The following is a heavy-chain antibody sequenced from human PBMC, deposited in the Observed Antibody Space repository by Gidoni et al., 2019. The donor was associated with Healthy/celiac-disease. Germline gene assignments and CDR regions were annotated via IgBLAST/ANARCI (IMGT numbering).Heavy chain of an antibody. D-gene: IGHD2-15*01. J-gene: IGHJ5*02. CDR1: GGTFSSYA. V-gene: IGHV1-69*01. Sequence: QVQLVQSGAEVKHPGSSVKVSCKASGGTFSSYAISWVRKSPGQGLEWMGGIIPIFGTANYAQKFQGRVTIAADESTSTAYMELSSLRSEDTAVYYCAIRVGGSCYGRECWFDPWGQGTLVTVSS. CDR2: IIPIFGTA. CDR3: AIRVGGSCYGRECWFDP.